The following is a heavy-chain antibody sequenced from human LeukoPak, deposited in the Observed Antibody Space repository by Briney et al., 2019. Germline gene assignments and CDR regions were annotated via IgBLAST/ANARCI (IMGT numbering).Heavy chain of an antibody. CDR3: AREMATISVVGWFDP. CDR1: GGSFSGYY. D-gene: IGHD5-24*01. J-gene: IGHJ5*02. Sequence: PSETLSLTCAVYGGSFSGYYWSWIRQPPGKGLEWIGYIYYSGSTYYNPSLKSRVTISVDTSKNQFSLKLSSVTAADTAVYYCAREMATISVVGWFDPWGQGTLVTVSS. CDR2: IYYSGST. V-gene: IGHV4-30-4*08.